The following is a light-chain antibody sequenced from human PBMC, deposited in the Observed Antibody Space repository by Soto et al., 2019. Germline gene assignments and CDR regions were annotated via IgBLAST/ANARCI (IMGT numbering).Light chain of an antibody. V-gene: IGLV1-40*01. CDR2: DNN. CDR1: SSNIGAGYA. Sequence: QSVLTQPPSVSGAPGQRVTISCTGSSSNIGAGYAVHWYQQLPGTAPKLLIYDNNNRPSGVPDRFSGSESGTSASLAITGLQAEDEADYYCQSYDSSLSGVVFGGGTKSPS. CDR3: QSYDSSLSGVV. J-gene: IGLJ2*01.